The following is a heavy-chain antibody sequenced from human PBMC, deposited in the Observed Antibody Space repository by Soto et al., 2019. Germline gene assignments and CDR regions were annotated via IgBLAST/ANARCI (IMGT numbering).Heavy chain of an antibody. J-gene: IGHJ4*02. CDR1: GYTFTSYY. D-gene: IGHD3-22*01. Sequence: ASVKVSCKASGYTFTSYYMHWVRQAPGQGLEWMGIINPSGGSTSYAQKFQGRVTMTRDTSTSTVYMELSSLRSDDTAVYYCARGTYYYERSGYYLDYWGQGTLVTVSS. CDR3: ARGTYYYERSGYYLDY. V-gene: IGHV1-46*01. CDR2: INPSGGST.